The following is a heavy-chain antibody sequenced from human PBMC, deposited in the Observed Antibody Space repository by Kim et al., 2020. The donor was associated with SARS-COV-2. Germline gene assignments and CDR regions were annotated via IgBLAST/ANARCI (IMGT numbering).Heavy chain of an antibody. D-gene: IGHD6-19*01. CDR3: AKGPGSTGWFWQFDI. Sequence: DSVRGRFSISRDDSKNTLYLEVNSMRVEDTAVYYCAKGPGSTGWFWQFDIWGRGTLVTVST. V-gene: IGHV3-23*01. J-gene: IGHJ2*01.